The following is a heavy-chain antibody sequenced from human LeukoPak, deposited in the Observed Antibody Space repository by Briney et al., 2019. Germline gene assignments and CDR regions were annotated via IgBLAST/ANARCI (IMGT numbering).Heavy chain of an antibody. CDR3: ANTMADAFDI. V-gene: IGHV3-48*03. Sequence: GGSLRLSCAASGFTFSSYEMNWVRQAPGKGLEWVSYISGSGSTIYYADSVKGRFTISRDNAKDSLYLQMNSLRAEDTAVYYCANTMADAFDIWGQGTMVTVSS. J-gene: IGHJ3*02. CDR1: GFTFSSYE. CDR2: ISGSGSTI. D-gene: IGHD3-10*01.